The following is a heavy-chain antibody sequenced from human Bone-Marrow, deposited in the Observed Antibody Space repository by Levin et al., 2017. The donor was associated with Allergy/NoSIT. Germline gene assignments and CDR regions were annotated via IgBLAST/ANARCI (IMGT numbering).Heavy chain of an antibody. CDR1: GGSITSYY. V-gene: IGHV4-59*03. D-gene: IGHD5-12*01. CDR2: TFYSGST. J-gene: IGHJ6*02. Sequence: SETLSLTCSVSGGSITSYYWSWIRLSPGKGLEWIGYTFYSGSTNYNPSLTGRVTISINTSKNQFSLKLTSVTAADSAIYYCATFTVATTFTGMDVWGQGTTVTVSS. CDR3: ATFTVATTFTGMDV.